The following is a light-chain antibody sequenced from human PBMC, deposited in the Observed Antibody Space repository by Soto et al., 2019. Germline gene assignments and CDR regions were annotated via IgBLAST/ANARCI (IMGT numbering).Light chain of an antibody. CDR1: QSISSW. J-gene: IGKJ2*01. CDR2: DAS. Sequence: DIQMTQSPSTLSASVGDRVTITCRASQSISSWLAWYQQKPGKAPKLLIYDASSLESGVPSRFSGSGSGTEFTLTISSLQPNDFATYYCQQYNSYSGYTFGQGPKLEIK. V-gene: IGKV1-5*01. CDR3: QQYNSYSGYT.